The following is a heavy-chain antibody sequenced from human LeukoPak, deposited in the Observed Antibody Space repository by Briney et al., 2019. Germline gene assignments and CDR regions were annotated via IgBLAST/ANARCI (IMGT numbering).Heavy chain of an antibody. CDR3: ARVDSSGWYSAFDI. V-gene: IGHV1-8*03. J-gene: IGHJ3*02. Sequence: ASVKVSCKASGYTFTSYDINWVRQATGRGHEWMGWMNPNSGNTGYAQKFQGRVTITRNTSISTAYMELSSLRSEDTAVYYCARVDSSGWYSAFDIWGQGTMVTVSS. CDR1: GYTFTSYD. CDR2: MNPNSGNT. D-gene: IGHD6-19*01.